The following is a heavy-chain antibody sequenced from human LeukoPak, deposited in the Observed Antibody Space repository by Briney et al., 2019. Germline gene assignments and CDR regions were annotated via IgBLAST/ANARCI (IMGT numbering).Heavy chain of an antibody. D-gene: IGHD4-17*01. CDR3: ARLPNHYGEYVGWFDP. V-gene: IGHV4-39*01. CDR2: IYYSGST. CDR1: GGSISSSSYY. J-gene: IGHJ5*02. Sequence: KSSETLSLTCTVSGGSISSSSYYWGWIRQPPGKGLEWIGSIYYSGSTYYNPSLKSRVTISVDTSKNQFSLKLSSVTAADTAVYYCARLPNHYGEYVGWFDPWGQGTLVTVSS.